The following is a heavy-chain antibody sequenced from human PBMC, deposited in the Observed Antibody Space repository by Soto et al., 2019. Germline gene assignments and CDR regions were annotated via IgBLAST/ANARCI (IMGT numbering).Heavy chain of an antibody. CDR1: GFTFSSYS. CDR2: FRSSGDGGTT. Sequence: LRLSCAASGFTFSSYSMSWVRQAPGKGLEWVSGFRSSGDGGTTYYADSVKGRFTISRDNSKNTLFLQMNILRAEDTAIYYCAKKVNSGPGSQYFDYWGQGTLVTVSS. D-gene: IGHD3-10*01. V-gene: IGHV3-23*01. J-gene: IGHJ4*02. CDR3: AKKVNSGPGSQYFDY.